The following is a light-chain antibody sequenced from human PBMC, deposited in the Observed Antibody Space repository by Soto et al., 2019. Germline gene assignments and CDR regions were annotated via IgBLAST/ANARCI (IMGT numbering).Light chain of an antibody. V-gene: IGKV2-29*03. J-gene: IGKJ1*01. CDR2: DAS. Sequence: EILMTQTPLSLSVTRGQPASISFKSSQSLLHSDGKTYLYWYLQKPGQAPRLLIYDASSRATGIPDRFSGSGSGTEFTLTISSLQPDDFATYYCQQYNGLTTWTFGQGTKVDIK. CDR3: QQYNGLTTWT. CDR1: QSLLHSDGKTY.